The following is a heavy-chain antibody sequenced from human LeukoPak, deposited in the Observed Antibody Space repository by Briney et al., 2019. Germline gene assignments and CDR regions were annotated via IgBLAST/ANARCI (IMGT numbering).Heavy chain of an antibody. Sequence: GGSLRLSCAASGFTFSSYGMHWVRQAPGKGLECGAVISYDGSNKYYAESVKGGFTISRDNSKNTLYLQMNSMRAEDKAVYYCANAVLLCFGEQLNCFDPWGQGTLVTVSS. CDR2: ISYDGSNK. CDR1: GFTFSSYG. D-gene: IGHD3-10*01. CDR3: ANAVLLCFGEQLNCFDP. V-gene: IGHV3-30*18. J-gene: IGHJ5*02.